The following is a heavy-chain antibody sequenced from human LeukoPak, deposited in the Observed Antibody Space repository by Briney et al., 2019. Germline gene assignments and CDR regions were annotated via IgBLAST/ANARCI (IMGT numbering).Heavy chain of an antibody. Sequence: TGGSLRLSCAASGFTVSSNYMSWVRQAPGKGLEWVSVIYIGDITYYADSVKGRFIISRDNSKNTLYLQMNSLRVEDTAVYYCARDFHRSGRYLGYWGQGTLVTVSS. D-gene: IGHD6-19*01. V-gene: IGHV3-66*01. CDR3: ARDFHRSGRYLGY. CDR1: GFTVSSNY. J-gene: IGHJ4*02. CDR2: IYIGDIT.